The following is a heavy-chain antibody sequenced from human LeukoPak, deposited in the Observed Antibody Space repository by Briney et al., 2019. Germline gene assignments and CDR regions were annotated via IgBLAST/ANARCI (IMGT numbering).Heavy chain of an antibody. CDR1: GGSISSNSYY. CDR2: IYYSGST. J-gene: IGHJ5*02. Sequence: PSETLSLTCTVSGGSISSNSYYWGWIRQSPGKGLKWIGTIYYSGSTYYNPSLKSRVTISVDTSKNQFSLKLSSVTAADTAVYYCARLSALAFDPWGQGTLVTVSS. V-gene: IGHV4-39*01. CDR3: ARLSALAFDP.